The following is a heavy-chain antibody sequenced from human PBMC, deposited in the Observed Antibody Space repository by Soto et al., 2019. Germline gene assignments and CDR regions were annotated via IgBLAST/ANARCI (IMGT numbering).Heavy chain of an antibody. Sequence: EVQLLESGGGLVQPGGSLRLSCAASGFTFSSYAMSWVRQAPGKGLEWVPAISGSGGSTYYADSVKGRFTISRDNSKNTLYLQMNSLRAEDTAVYYCAKEGYCTNGVCYTYYYGMDVWGQGTTVTVSS. CDR1: GFTFSSYA. CDR3: AKEGYCTNGVCYTYYYGMDV. D-gene: IGHD2-8*01. CDR2: ISGSGGST. V-gene: IGHV3-23*01. J-gene: IGHJ6*02.